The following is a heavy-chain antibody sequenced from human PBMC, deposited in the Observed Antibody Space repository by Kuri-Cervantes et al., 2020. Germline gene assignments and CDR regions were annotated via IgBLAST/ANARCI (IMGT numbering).Heavy chain of an antibody. CDR3: ARAYVDVTFDY. J-gene: IGHJ4*02. Sequence: GGSLRLSCAASGFTFDDYAMHWVRQASGKGLEWVSGISWNSGSIGYADSVKGRFTISRDNSKNTLYLQMNSLRAEDTAVYYCARAYVDVTFDYWGQGTLVTVSS. CDR1: GFTFDDYA. V-gene: IGHV3-9*01. D-gene: IGHD2-21*02. CDR2: ISWNSGSI.